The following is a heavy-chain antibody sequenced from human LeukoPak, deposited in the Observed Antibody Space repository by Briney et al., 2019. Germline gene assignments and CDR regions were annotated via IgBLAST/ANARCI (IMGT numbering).Heavy chain of an antibody. D-gene: IGHD3-10*01. CDR2: ISGSGGST. CDR1: GFTFSSYA. J-gene: IGHJ4*02. V-gene: IGHV3-23*01. CDR3: AREGATYYYGSASPFDY. Sequence: GGSLRLSCAASGFTFSSYAMSWVRQAPGKGLEWVSAISGSGGSTYYADSVKGRFTISRDNSKNTLYLQMNSLRAEDTAVYYCAREGATYYYGSASPFDYWGQGTLVTVSS.